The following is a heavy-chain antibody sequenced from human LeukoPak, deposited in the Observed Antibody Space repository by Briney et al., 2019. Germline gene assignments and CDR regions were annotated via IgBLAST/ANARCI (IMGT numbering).Heavy chain of an antibody. CDR3: ARSQQLVRRYFDY. D-gene: IGHD6-13*01. V-gene: IGHV1-69*06. CDR1: GGTFSSYA. CDR2: IIPIFGTA. Sequence: SVKVSCKASGGTFSSYAISWVRQAPGQGLEWMGGIIPIFGTANYAQKFQGRVMITADKSTSTAYMELSSLRSEDTAVYYCARSQQLVRRYFDYWGQGTLVTVSS. J-gene: IGHJ4*02.